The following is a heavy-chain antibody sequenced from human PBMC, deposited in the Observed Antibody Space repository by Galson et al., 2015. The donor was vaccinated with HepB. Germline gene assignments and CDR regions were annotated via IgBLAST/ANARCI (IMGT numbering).Heavy chain of an antibody. D-gene: IGHD2-21*02. CDR3: ARAGRAVTAWGAY. V-gene: IGHV3-33*08. CDR2: IWYDGSNK. CDR1: GFSFSYFP. Sequence: SLRLSCAASGFSFSYFPMHWVRQAPGKGLEWVAVIWYDGSNKYYADSVKGRFTISRDNSKNTLYLQMNSLRAEDTAVYYCARAGRAVTAWGAYWGQGTLVTVSS. J-gene: IGHJ4*02.